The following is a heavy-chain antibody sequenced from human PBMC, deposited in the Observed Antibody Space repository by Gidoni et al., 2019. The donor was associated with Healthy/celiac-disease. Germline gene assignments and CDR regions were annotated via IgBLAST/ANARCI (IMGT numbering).Heavy chain of an antibody. Sequence: QVQLQQWGAGLLKPSETLSLTCAVYGGSFSGYYWSWIRQPPGKGLEWIGEINHSGSTNYNPSLKSRVTISVDTSKNQFSLKLSSVTAADTAVYYCASRPSDSSGYSPFDYWGQGTLVTVSS. J-gene: IGHJ4*02. CDR1: GGSFSGYY. D-gene: IGHD3-22*01. CDR3: ASRPSDSSGYSPFDY. CDR2: INHSGST. V-gene: IGHV4-34*01.